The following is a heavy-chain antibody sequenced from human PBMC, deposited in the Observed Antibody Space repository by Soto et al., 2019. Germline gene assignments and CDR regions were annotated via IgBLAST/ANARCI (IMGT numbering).Heavy chain of an antibody. CDR3: ARKQEGYFYGIDD. Sequence: PSETLSLTCTVSGGSITSGGYYWSWIRQHPGKGLEWLGYIYDSGSTFYNPSLKSRITLSVDTSKNQFSLKLSSVTVADTAVYFCARKQEGYFYGIDDWGQGTLVTVSS. CDR1: GGSITSGGYY. CDR2: IYDSGST. V-gene: IGHV4-31*03. J-gene: IGHJ4*02. D-gene: IGHD3-10*01.